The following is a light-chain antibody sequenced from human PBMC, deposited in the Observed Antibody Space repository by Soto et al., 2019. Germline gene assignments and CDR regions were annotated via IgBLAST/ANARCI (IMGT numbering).Light chain of an antibody. Sequence: EIVMTQSPATLSASPGERDTLSCRASQSVSSNLAWYQQKPGQAPRLLIYGASTRATGIPARFSGSGSGTEFTLTISSLQSEDFAVYDCQQYNNWPPLITFGGGTKVEIK. CDR1: QSVSSN. J-gene: IGKJ4*01. CDR2: GAS. V-gene: IGKV3-15*01. CDR3: QQYNNWPPLIT.